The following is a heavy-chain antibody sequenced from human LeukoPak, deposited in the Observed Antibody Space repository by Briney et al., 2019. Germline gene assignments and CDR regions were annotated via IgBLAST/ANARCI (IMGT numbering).Heavy chain of an antibody. CDR2: IYYSGST. J-gene: IGHJ6*03. CDR1: GYSISSSSYY. D-gene: IGHD3-16*01. CDR3: ARVTYLPYYYYYYYMDV. Sequence: PSETLSLTCSVSGYSISSSSYYWGWIRQPPGKGLEWIGSIYYSGSTYYNLSLKSRVTISVDTSKNQFSLKLSSVTAADTAVYYCARVTYLPYYYYYYYMDVWGKGTTVTVSS. V-gene: IGHV4-39*07.